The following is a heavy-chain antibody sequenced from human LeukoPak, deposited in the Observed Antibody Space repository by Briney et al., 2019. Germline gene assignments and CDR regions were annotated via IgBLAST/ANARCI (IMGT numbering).Heavy chain of an antibody. J-gene: IGHJ6*03. V-gene: IGHV1-46*01. CDR2: SNPSDGST. D-gene: IGHD3-10*01. CDR3: AREGNYYGSGSWRRYYYYYMDV. CDR1: GYTFTSYY. Sequence: ASVKVSCKASGYTFTSYYMHWVRQAPGQGLEWMGLSNPSDGSTRYAQQFQDRVTMTRDTSTSTVYMELSSLRSEDTAVYYCAREGNYYGSGSWRRYYYYYMDVWGRGTTVTISS.